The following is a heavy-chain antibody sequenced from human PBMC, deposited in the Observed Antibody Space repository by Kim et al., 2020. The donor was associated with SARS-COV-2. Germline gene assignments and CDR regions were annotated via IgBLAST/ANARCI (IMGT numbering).Heavy chain of an antibody. V-gene: IGHV1-8*01. J-gene: IGHJ5*02. CDR1: GYTFTSYD. CDR3: ARGRIQLWLRNWFDP. D-gene: IGHD5-18*01. CDR2: MNPNSGNT. Sequence: ASVKVSCKASGYTFTSYDINWVRQATGQGLEWMGWMNPNSGNTGYAQKFQGRVTMTRNTSISTAYMELSSLRSEDTAVYYCARGRIQLWLRNWFDPWGQGTLVTVSS.